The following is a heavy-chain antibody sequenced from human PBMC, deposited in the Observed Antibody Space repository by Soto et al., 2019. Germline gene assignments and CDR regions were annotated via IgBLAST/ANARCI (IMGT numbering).Heavy chain of an antibody. J-gene: IGHJ6*02. D-gene: IGHD2-2*01. CDR3: ARGPYIVVVPAARHYYGMDV. CDR2: FSAYNGNT. Sequence: QVQLVQSGAEVKKPGASVKVSGKASGYTFTSSGISWVRKAPGQGLEGRGGFSAYNGNTNYAQKLQGRVTMTTDTSTSTAYMELRSLRSDDTAVYYCARGPYIVVVPAARHYYGMDVWGQGTTVTVSS. V-gene: IGHV1-18*04. CDR1: GYTFTSSG.